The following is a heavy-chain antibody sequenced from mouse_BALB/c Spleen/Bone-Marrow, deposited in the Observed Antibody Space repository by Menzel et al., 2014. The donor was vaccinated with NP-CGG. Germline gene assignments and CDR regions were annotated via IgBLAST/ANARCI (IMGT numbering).Heavy chain of an antibody. J-gene: IGHJ4*01. CDR1: GYTFTSYW. CDR2: INPSTGYT. Sequence: QVQLQQSGAELAKPWASVKMPCKASGYTFTSYWMHWVKQRPGQGLEWIGYINPSTGYTEYNQKFKDKATLTADKSSSTAYMQLSSLTSEDTAVYYCASPYGNYDAMDYWGQGTSVTVSS. CDR3: ASPYGNYDAMDY. V-gene: IGHV1-7*01. D-gene: IGHD2-1*01.